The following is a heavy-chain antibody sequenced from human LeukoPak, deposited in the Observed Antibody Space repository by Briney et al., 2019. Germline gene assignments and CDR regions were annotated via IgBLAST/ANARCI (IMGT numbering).Heavy chain of an antibody. CDR2: IYTSGST. CDR1: GGSLSSGSYY. V-gene: IGHV4-61*02. Sequence: SETLSLTCAVSGGSLSSGSYYWSWIRQPAGKGLEWIGRIYTSGSTNYNPSLKSRVTISVDTSKNQFSLKLSSVTAADTAVYYCARTRRNIDYSNYYFDYWGQGTLVTVSS. D-gene: IGHD4-11*01. J-gene: IGHJ4*02. CDR3: ARTRRNIDYSNYYFDY.